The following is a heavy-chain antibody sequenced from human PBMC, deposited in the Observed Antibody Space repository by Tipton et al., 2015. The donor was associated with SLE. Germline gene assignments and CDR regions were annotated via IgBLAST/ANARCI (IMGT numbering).Heavy chain of an antibody. J-gene: IGHJ5*02. V-gene: IGHV4-31*03. CDR3: ASGDYYDSPGWFDP. Sequence: TLSLTCTVSGGSICSGGYYWSWIRQHPGKGLEWIGYIYYSGSTYYNPSLKSRVTISVDTSKNQFSLKLSSVTAADTAVYYCASGDYYDSPGWFDPWGQGTLVTVSS. D-gene: IGHD3-22*01. CDR2: IYYSGST. CDR1: GGSICSGGYY.